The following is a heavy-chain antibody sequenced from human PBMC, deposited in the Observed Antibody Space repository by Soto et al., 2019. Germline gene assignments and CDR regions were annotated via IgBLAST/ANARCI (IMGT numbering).Heavy chain of an antibody. V-gene: IGHV1-18*01. CDR3: AREWAQGRFGEGKLDY. D-gene: IGHD3-10*01. Sequence: QVQLVQSGAEVKKPGASVKVSCKASGYTFTSYGISWVRQAPGQGLEWMGWISAYKGNTNYAQKLQGRVTLTTDTSTSTAYMELRRLRSDDTAVYYCAREWAQGRFGEGKLDYWGQGTLVTVSS. J-gene: IGHJ4*02. CDR1: GYTFTSYG. CDR2: ISAYKGNT.